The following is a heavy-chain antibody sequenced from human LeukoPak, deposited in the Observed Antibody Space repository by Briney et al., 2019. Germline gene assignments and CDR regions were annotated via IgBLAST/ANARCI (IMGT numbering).Heavy chain of an antibody. CDR3: ARDTTAAAGPERAPYYYMDV. CDR2: IYYSGST. CDR1: GGSISSSSYY. D-gene: IGHD6-13*01. V-gene: IGHV4-39*07. Sequence: PSETLSLTCTVSGGSISSSSYYWGWIRQPPGKGLEWIGSIYYSGSTNYNPSLKSRVTISVDTSKNQFSLKLSSVTAADTAVYYCARDTTAAAGPERAPYYYMDVWGKGTTVTVSS. J-gene: IGHJ6*03.